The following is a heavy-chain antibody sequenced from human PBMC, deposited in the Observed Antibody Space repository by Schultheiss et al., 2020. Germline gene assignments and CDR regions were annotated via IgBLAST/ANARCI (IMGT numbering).Heavy chain of an antibody. J-gene: IGHJ4*02. V-gene: IGHV3-23*01. CDR2: ISGSGGST. CDR1: GFTFSSYA. D-gene: IGHD6-19*01. CDR3: AKVWLVGTEAFDY. Sequence: GGSLRLSCAASGFTFSSYAMSWVRQAPGKGLEWVSTISGSGGSTYYADSVKGRFTISRDNSKNTLYLQMNSLRAEDTAVYYCAKVWLVGTEAFDYWGQGTLVTVSS.